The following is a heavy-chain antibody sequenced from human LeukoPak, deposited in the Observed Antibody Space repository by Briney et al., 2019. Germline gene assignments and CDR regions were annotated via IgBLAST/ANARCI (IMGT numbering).Heavy chain of an antibody. CDR2: INHSGST. CDR1: GGSFSGYY. Sequence: SETLSLTCAVYGGSFSGYYWSWIRQPPGKGLEWIGEINHSGSTNYNPSLKSRVTISVDTSKNQFSLKLSSVTAADTAAYYCARGHHYYGSGSYFDYWGQGTLVTVSS. J-gene: IGHJ4*02. D-gene: IGHD3-10*01. CDR3: ARGHHYYGSGSYFDY. V-gene: IGHV4-34*01.